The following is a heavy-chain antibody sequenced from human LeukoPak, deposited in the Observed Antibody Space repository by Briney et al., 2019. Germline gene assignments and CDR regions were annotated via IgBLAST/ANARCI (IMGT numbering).Heavy chain of an antibody. Sequence: ASVKVSCKTSGFTFCSYGINWVRQAPGQGLEWMGRTSGYNGNTKYAQKFQGRVTMTTDTSTSTAYMELRSLRSDDTAVYYCATSISVAGQGFDYWGQGTLVTVSS. CDR1: GFTFCSYG. J-gene: IGHJ4*02. CDR2: TSGYNGNT. V-gene: IGHV1-18*01. D-gene: IGHD6-19*01. CDR3: ATSISVAGQGFDY.